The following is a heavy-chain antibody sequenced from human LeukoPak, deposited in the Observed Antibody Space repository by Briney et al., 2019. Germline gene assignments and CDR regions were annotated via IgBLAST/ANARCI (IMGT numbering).Heavy chain of an antibody. CDR3: AKEGPRGLAFDI. V-gene: IGHV3-23*01. J-gene: IGHJ3*02. Sequence: GGSLRLSCAASGFTFSSYAMSWVRQPPGKGLEWVSGISGSGDSTYYADSVKGQFAISRDNSKNTLYLQMNSLRAEDTAVYYCAKEGPRGLAFDIWGQGAMVTVSS. CDR2: ISGSGDST. CDR1: GFTFSSYA.